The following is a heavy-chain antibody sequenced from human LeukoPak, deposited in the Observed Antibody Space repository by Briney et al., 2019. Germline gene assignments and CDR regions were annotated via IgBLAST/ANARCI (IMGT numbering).Heavy chain of an antibody. CDR2: INHSGST. CDR1: GGSFSGYY. CDR3: ARGLLDCSGGSCYWTPPIDY. J-gene: IGHJ4*02. Sequence: PSETLSLTCAVYGGSFSGYYWSWIRQPPGKGLEWIGEINHSGSTNYNPSLKSRVTISVDTSKNQFSLKLSSVTAADKAVYYCARGLLDCSGGSCYWTPPIDYWGEGTLVTDSP. V-gene: IGHV4-34*01. D-gene: IGHD2-15*01.